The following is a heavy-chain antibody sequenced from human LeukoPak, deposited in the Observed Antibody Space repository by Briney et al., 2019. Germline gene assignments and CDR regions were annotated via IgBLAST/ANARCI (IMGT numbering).Heavy chain of an antibody. CDR3: ARQNLDGSGSYYKYSTFIDY. CDR2: TYYRSKWYN. V-gene: IGHV6-1*01. Sequence: SQTLSLTCAISGDSVSSNSAAWNWLRQSPSRGLEWLGRTYYRSKWYNDYAVSVKSRITINPDTSKNQFSLQLNSVTPEDTAVYYCARQNLDGSGSYYKYSTFIDYWGQGTLVTVSS. D-gene: IGHD3-10*01. CDR1: GDSVSSNSAA. J-gene: IGHJ4*02.